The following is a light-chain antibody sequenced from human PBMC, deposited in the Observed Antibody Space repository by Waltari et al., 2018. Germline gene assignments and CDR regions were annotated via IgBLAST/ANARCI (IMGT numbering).Light chain of an antibody. CDR3: YSSDSTGLRV. J-gene: IGLJ1*01. CDR1: ELPRKY. V-gene: IGLV3-10*01. CDR2: EDT. Sequence: YELTQPPSLSVSPGQTARITCSGHELPRKYAYWFQQKSGQAPRLAMYEDTKRPSGIPERFSGSSSGTVATLTITGAQVDDEADYYCYSSDSTGLRVFGGGTTVVVL.